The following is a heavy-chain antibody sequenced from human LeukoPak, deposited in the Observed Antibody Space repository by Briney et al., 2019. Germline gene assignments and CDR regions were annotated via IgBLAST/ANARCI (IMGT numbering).Heavy chain of an antibody. D-gene: IGHD5-12*01. Sequence: ASVKVSCKTSGYTFTGYYMHWVRQAPGQGLEWMGWINPNSGGTNYAQKFQGWVTMTRDTSISTAYMEVSRLRSDDTAMYYCARDRGGYSGYDAFDIWGQGTMVTVSS. CDR2: INPNSGGT. CDR3: ARDRGGYSGYDAFDI. V-gene: IGHV1-2*04. CDR1: GYTFTGYY. J-gene: IGHJ3*02.